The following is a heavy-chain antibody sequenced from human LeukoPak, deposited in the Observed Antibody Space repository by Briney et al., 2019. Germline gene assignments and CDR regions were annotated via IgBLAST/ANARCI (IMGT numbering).Heavy chain of an antibody. CDR1: GYTFTSYG. CDR2: ISAYNGNT. D-gene: IGHD3-3*01. CDR3: ARVGYDFWSGYYTRAFDI. J-gene: IGHJ3*02. Sequence: ASVKVSCKASGYTFTSYGISWVRQAPGQGLEWMGWISAYNGNTNYAQKLQGRVTMTTDTSTSTAYMELRSLRSDDTAVYYCARVGYDFWSGYYTRAFDIWGQGAMVTVSS. V-gene: IGHV1-18*01.